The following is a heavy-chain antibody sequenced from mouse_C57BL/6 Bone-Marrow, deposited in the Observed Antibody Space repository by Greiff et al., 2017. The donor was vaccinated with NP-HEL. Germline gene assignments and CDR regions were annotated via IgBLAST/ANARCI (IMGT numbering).Heavy chain of an antibody. V-gene: IGHV1-59*01. J-gene: IGHJ2*01. Sequence: QVQLKQPGAELVRPGTSVKLSCKASGYTFTSYWMHWVKQRPGQGLEWIGVIDPSDSYTNYNQKFKGKATLTVDTSSSTAYMQLSSLTSEDSAVYYCARHYSYYFDYWGQGTTLTVSS. D-gene: IGHD1-1*02. CDR1: GYTFTSYW. CDR2: IDPSDSYT. CDR3: ARHYSYYFDY.